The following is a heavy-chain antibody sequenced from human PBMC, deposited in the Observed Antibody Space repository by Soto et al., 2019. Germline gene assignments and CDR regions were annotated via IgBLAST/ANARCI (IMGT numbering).Heavy chain of an antibody. Sequence: QVQLVESGGGVVQPGRSLRLSCAASGFTFSSYAMHWVRQAPGKGLEWVAVISYDGSNKYYADSVKGRFTISRDNSKNARYLQMNSLRVEDTVVYYYARGGYCSGGNSYILAFDIWGQGTMVTVSS. CDR2: ISYDGSNK. V-gene: IGHV3-30-3*01. D-gene: IGHD2-15*01. CDR1: GFTFSSYA. J-gene: IGHJ3*02. CDR3: ARGGYCSGGNSYILAFDI.